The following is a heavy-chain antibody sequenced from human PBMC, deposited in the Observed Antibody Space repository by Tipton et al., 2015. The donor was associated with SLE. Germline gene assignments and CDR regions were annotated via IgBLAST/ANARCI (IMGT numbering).Heavy chain of an antibody. CDR1: GFTCSDFA. CDR3: AKDIMLGRSEGAFDV. Sequence: GSLRLSCAASGFTCSDFAMNWVRQAPGKGPEWVSVIYSDGTTHYADSVRGRFTISRDISKNTLYLQMGSLRPDDTAIYYCAKDIMLGRSEGAFDVWGQGTQVTVSS. V-gene: IGHV3-23*03. CDR2: IYSDGTT. J-gene: IGHJ3*01. D-gene: IGHD3-16*01.